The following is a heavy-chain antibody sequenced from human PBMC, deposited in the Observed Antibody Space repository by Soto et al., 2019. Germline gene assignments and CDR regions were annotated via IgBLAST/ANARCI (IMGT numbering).Heavy chain of an antibody. Sequence: RRLSGEASGFTFSSYWMSWVRQAPGKGLEWVANIKQDGSEKYYVDSVKGRFTISRDNAKNSLYLQMNSLRAEDTAVYYCARARKEFCGGYRFDYWGQGTLVPVSP. V-gene: IGHV3-7*01. CDR2: IKQDGSEK. CDR3: ARARKEFCGGYRFDY. J-gene: IGHJ4*02. D-gene: IGHD3-3*01. CDR1: GFTFSSYW.